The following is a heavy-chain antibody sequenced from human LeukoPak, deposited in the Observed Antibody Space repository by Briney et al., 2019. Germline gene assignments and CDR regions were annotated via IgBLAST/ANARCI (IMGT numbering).Heavy chain of an antibody. CDR2: IYPGDSDL. CDR1: GYSFISYW. D-gene: IGHD4-23*01. V-gene: IGHV5-51*01. CDR3: AKQFGGNSEFDY. Sequence: GESLKISCKGSGYSFISYWIGWVRQMPGKGLEWMGIIYPGDSDLSCSPSFQGQVTISTGKAIITAYMQWSSLNASGTAMYYCAKQFGGNSEFDYWGQGTLVTVSS. J-gene: IGHJ4*02.